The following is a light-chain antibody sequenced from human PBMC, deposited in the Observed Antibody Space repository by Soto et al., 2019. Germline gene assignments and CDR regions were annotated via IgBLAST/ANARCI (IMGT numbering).Light chain of an antibody. CDR3: VVWDDSVNGVI. CDR2: SYD. CDR1: SSNIGSNT. J-gene: IGLJ2*01. Sequence: QAVVTQPPSASATPGQRVTISCSGSSSNIGSNTVNWYQQLPGTAPKLLIYSYDQRPSGVPDRFSGSKSGTSASLAISGLQSEDEADYYCVVWDDSVNGVIFGGGTKLTVL. V-gene: IGLV1-44*01.